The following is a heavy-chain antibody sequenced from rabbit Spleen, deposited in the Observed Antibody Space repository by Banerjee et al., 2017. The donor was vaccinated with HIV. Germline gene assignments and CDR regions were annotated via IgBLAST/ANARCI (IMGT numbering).Heavy chain of an antibody. CDR2: ITNGDGSI. Sequence: QSLEESGGDLVKPGASLTLTCTASGFTLSGYYMCWVRQAPGKGLEWIGCITNGDGSIYYASWAKGRFTISKTSSTTVTLQVTSLTAADTATYFCARDLAGYVGFGYISYLDLWGQGTLVTVS. V-gene: IGHV1S40*01. J-gene: IGHJ4*01. D-gene: IGHD4-2*01. CDR1: GFTLSGYY. CDR3: ARDLAGYVGFGYISYLDL.